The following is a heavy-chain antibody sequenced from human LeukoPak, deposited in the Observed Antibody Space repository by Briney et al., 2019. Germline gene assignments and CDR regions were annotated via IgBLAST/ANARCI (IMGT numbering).Heavy chain of an antibody. Sequence: PGGSLRLSCAASGFTFSSYAMSWVRQAPVKGLEWVSAISGSGGTTYYADSVKGRFTISRDNSKSTLYVQMNSLRAEDTAVYYCAIVVAARQGIIDPWGQGTLVTISS. J-gene: IGHJ5*02. CDR3: AIVVAARQGIIDP. CDR2: ISGSGGTT. D-gene: IGHD6-6*01. CDR1: GFTFSSYA. V-gene: IGHV3-23*01.